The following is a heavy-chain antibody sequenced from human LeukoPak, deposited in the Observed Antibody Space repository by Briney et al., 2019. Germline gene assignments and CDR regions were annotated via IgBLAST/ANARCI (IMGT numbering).Heavy chain of an antibody. D-gene: IGHD2-2*01. J-gene: IGHJ4*02. CDR2: IYHSGST. CDR1: GGSISSSNW. V-gene: IGHV4-4*02. CDR3: AITLGYCSSTSCYAFDY. Sequence: PSGTLSLTCAVSGGSISSSNWWSWIRQPPGKGLEWIGEIYHSGSTNYNPSLKSRVTISVDTSKNQFSLKLRSVTAADTAVYYCAITLGYCSSTSCYAFDYWGQGTLVTVSS.